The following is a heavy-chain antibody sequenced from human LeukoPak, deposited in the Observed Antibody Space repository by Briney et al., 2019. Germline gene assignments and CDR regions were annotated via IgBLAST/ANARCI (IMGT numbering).Heavy chain of an antibody. CDR1: GGSINRYY. Sequence: SETLSLTCTVSGGSINRYYWSWLRQPPGKGLEWIGFVYYNGSTNYNPSLLSRVTISVDTSKNQFSLKLSSVTAADTAVYYCARDVIGYCSSASCYSYFDYWGQGTLVTVTS. D-gene: IGHD2-2*01. V-gene: IGHV4-59*01. CDR2: VYYNGST. J-gene: IGHJ4*02. CDR3: ARDVIGYCSSASCYSYFDY.